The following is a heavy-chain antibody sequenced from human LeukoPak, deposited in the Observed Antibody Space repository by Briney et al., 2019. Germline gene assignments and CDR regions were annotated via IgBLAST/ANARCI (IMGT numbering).Heavy chain of an antibody. J-gene: IGHJ4*02. CDR2: IYYSGST. CDR1: GGSISSSSYY. D-gene: IGHD3-3*01. V-gene: IGHV4-39*07. Sequence: SETLSLTCTVSGGSISSSSYYWGWIRQPPGKGLEWIGSIYYSGSTYYNPSLKSRVTVSVDKSKNQVFLKLSSVTAADTAVYYCARGGFLEWLLLGDYWGQGTLVSVSS. CDR3: ARGGFLEWLLLGDY.